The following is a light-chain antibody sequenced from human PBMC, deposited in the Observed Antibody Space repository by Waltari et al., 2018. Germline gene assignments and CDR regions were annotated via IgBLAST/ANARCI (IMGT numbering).Light chain of an antibody. CDR1: SGHRSHA. Sequence: QLVLTQSPSASASLGASVKLTCTLSSGHRSHAIAWHQQQPEKDPRYLMKLNSDGSHSKGDGIPDRFSGSSSGAERYLTISSLQSEDEADYYCQTWGTGIVVFGGGTKLTVL. CDR3: QTWGTGIVV. J-gene: IGLJ2*01. CDR2: LNSDGSH. V-gene: IGLV4-69*01.